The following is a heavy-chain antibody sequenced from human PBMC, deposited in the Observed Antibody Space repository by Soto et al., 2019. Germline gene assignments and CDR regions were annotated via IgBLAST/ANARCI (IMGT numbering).Heavy chain of an antibody. CDR2: IIPIFGTA. D-gene: IGHD6-13*01. CDR1: GGTFSSYA. J-gene: IGHJ5*02. CDR3: ARCIAAAGTSVPNWFDP. Sequence: ASVKVSCKASGGTFSSYAISWVRQAPGQGLEWMGGIIPIFGTANYAQKFQGRVTITADESTSTAYMELSSLRSEDTAVYYCARCIAAAGTSVPNWFDPWGQGTLVTVSS. V-gene: IGHV1-69*13.